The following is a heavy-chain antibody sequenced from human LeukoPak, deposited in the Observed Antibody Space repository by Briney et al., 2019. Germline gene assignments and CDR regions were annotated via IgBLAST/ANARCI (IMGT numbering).Heavy chain of an antibody. D-gene: IGHD2-15*01. CDR1: GFTFSGSA. CDR2: IRSKANSYAT. V-gene: IGHV3-73*01. CDR3: TTAATLFDY. Sequence: GGSLRLSCAASGFTFSGSAMHWVRQASGKGLEWVGRIRSKANSYATAYAASVKGRFTISRDDSKNTVYLQMNSLKTEDTAVYYCTTAATLFDYWGQGTLVTVSS. J-gene: IGHJ4*02.